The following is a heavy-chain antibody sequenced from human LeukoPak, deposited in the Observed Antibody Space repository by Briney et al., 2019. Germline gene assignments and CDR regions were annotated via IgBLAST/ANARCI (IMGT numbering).Heavy chain of an antibody. CDR2: IYYSGST. Sequence: SETLSLTCTVSGGSISGYYWSWIRQPPGKGLEWIGYIYYSGSTNYNPSLKSRVTISVDTSKNQFSLKLSSVTAADTAVYYCARTVLLWFGELLGGWFDPWGQGTLVTVSS. CDR3: ARTVLLWFGELLGGWFDP. J-gene: IGHJ5*02. V-gene: IGHV4-59*12. CDR1: GGSISGYY. D-gene: IGHD3-10*01.